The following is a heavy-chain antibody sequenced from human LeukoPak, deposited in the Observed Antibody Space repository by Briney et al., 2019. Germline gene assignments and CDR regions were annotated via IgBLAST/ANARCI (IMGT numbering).Heavy chain of an antibody. V-gene: IGHV4-4*07. CDR3: AKACGAGSCNSYNWFYP. Sequence: PSETLSLTCTVSGGSIGTYYWSWIRQTAGKGLEWIGRIYTTGSTDYNPSLKSRVTMSVDTSKNQFSLELRSVTAADTAVYYCAKACGAGSCNSYNWFYPWGQGALVTVSS. D-gene: IGHD2-15*01. CDR2: IYTTGST. CDR1: GGSIGTYY. J-gene: IGHJ5*02.